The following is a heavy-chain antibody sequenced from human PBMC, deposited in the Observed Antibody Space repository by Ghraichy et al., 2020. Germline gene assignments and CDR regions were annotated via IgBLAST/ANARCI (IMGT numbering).Heavy chain of an antibody. CDR2: IWHDGSDK. D-gene: IGHD3-16*02. V-gene: IGHV3-33*01. Sequence: GESLNISCAASGFTFSSYGMHWVRQAPGKGLEWVSVIWHDGSDKYYADSVKGRFTISRDNSKNTLYLQMNSLRAEDTAVYYCARVGNEYVWGSYHTGVPDYWGQGTLVTVAS. CDR1: GFTFSSYG. CDR3: ARVGNEYVWGSYHTGVPDY. J-gene: IGHJ4*02.